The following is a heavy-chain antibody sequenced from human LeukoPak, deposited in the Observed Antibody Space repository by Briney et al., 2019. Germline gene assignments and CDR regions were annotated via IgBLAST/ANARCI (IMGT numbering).Heavy chain of an antibody. Sequence: GGSLRLSCAASGFTFSSHGMNWVRQAPGKGLEWVSGISGSGGRTYYADSVKGRFTISRDNSNHMLYLQMNSLIAEDTAIYYCAKDRYGGNSVIFSEYFQHWGQGTLVTVSS. CDR3: AKDRYGGNSVIFSEYFQH. CDR2: ISGSGGRT. CDR1: GFTFSSHG. D-gene: IGHD4-23*01. V-gene: IGHV3-23*01. J-gene: IGHJ1*01.